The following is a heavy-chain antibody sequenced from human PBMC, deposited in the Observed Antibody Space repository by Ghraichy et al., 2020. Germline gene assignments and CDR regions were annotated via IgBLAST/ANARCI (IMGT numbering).Heavy chain of an antibody. V-gene: IGHV3-33*01. CDR3: SMEHLTGESSFDY. CDR2: IWYDGSQK. J-gene: IGHJ4*02. Sequence: GGSLRLSCAASGFIFRNFGIHWVRQAPGKGLEWVAMIWYDGSQKYYADSVKGRFTISRDNSKSTLFHLQVNSLRVEDTAIYYCSMEHLTGESSFDYWGQGTLVTVSS. CDR1: GFIFRNFG. D-gene: IGHD3-9*01.